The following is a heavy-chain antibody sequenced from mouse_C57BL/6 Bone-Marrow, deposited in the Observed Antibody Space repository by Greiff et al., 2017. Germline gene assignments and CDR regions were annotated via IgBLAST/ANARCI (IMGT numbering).Heavy chain of an antibody. CDR2: ISSGGSYT. Sequence: EVQGVESGGDLVKPGGSLKLSCAASGFTFSSYGMSWVRQTPDKRLEWVGTISSGGSYTYYPDSVKGRFTISRDNAKNTLYLQMSRLKSEDTAMYDCARLRNYGVVDYWGQGTTLTVSS. V-gene: IGHV5-6*01. D-gene: IGHD1-2*01. CDR3: ARLRNYGVVDY. J-gene: IGHJ2*01. CDR1: GFTFSSYG.